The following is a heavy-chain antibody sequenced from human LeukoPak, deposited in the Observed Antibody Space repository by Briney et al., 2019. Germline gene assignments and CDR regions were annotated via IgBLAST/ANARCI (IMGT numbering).Heavy chain of an antibody. CDR1: GLTFTTYA. D-gene: IGHD3-10*01. CDR3: AKGLYYYYASGSYTLDF. V-gene: IGHV3-23*01. CDR2: INGADTGT. J-gene: IGHJ4*02. Sequence: PGGSLSLSCAASGLTFTTYAMTWVRQAPGEGVELVSSINGADTGTYYADSVKDRFTISRDNSRNTLYLQMSSLRAEDTAVYYCAKGLYYYYASGSYTLDFWGQGTQVTVSS.